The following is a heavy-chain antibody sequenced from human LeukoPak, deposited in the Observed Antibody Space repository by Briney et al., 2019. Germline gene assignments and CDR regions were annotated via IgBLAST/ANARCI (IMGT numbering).Heavy chain of an antibody. CDR1: GYTFTTYG. V-gene: IGHV1-18*01. CDR3: ARQHSSGYYSPHYYYGMDV. CDR2: ISAYKGNT. J-gene: IGHJ6*02. D-gene: IGHD3-22*01. Sequence: ASVKVSCKASGYTFTTYGISWVRQAPEQGLEWMGWISAYKGNTNYAQKLQGRVTMTTETSTSTAYMELRSLRSDDTAVYYCARQHSSGYYSPHYYYGMDVWGQGTTVTVSS.